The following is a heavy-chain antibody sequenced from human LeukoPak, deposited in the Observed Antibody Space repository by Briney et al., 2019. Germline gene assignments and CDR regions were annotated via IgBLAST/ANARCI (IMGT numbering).Heavy chain of an antibody. CDR3: ARPHLGADNYWYFDL. D-gene: IGHD1-26*01. CDR1: GGSFSDYY. Sequence: SETLSLTCAVYGGSFSDYYWTWLRQPPGRGLEWIGEINHRGRNNYSPSLTSRLTISVDTSKDQFSLKLSSVTAADTAVYYCARPHLGADNYWYFDLWGRGTLVTVSS. J-gene: IGHJ2*01. V-gene: IGHV4-34*01. CDR2: INHRGRN.